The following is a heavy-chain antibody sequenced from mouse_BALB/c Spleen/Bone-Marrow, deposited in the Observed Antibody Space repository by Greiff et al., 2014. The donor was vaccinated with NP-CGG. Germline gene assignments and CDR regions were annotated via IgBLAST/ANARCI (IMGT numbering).Heavy chain of an antibody. V-gene: IGHV14-3*02. Sequence: VQLQQSGAELVKPGASVKLSCTASGFNFKDTYMHWVKQSPEQGLEWIGRIDPANGNTKYDPKFQGKATITTDTSSNTAYLQLSSLTSEDTAIYYCAADYYGSSWGFAYWGQGTLVTVSA. CDR3: AADYYGSSWGFAY. CDR2: IDPANGNT. CDR1: GFNFKDTY. D-gene: IGHD1-1*01. J-gene: IGHJ3*01.